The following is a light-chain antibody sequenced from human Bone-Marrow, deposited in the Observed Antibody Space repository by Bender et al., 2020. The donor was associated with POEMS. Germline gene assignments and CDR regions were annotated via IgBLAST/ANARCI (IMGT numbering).Light chain of an antibody. Sequence: QSVLTQPPSVSGAPGQRVTISCTGSSSNTGSGYDINWYQHLPGTAPKLLIYGYNNRPSGVSNRFSGSKSGNTASLTVSGLRAEDEADYYCYSYAGGNYWVFGGGTKLTVL. CDR1: SSNTGSGYD. J-gene: IGLJ3*02. V-gene: IGLV1-40*01. CDR2: GYN. CDR3: YSYAGGNYWV.